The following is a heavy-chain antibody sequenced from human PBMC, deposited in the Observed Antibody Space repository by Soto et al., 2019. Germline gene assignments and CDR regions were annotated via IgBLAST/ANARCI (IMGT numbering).Heavy chain of an antibody. Sequence: SETLSLTCAVYGGSFSGYYWSWIRQPPGKGLEWIGEINHSGSTNYNPSLKSRVTISVDTSKNQFSLKLSSVTAADTAEYYCAKNFYYDYFGGSYYGMAVWGQGTTVTVP. CDR1: GGSFSGYY. CDR2: INHSGST. V-gene: IGHV4-34*01. J-gene: IGHJ6*02. D-gene: IGHD3-16*01. CDR3: AKNFYYDYFGGSYYGMAV.